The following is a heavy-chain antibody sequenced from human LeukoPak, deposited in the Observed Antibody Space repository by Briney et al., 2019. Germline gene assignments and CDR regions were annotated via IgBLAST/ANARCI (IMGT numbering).Heavy chain of an antibody. CDR1: GYTFTSNG. J-gene: IGHJ4*02. CDR2: ISAYNGQT. Sequence: GASVKVSCKASGYTFTSNGITWVRQAPGQGPEWMGWISAYNGQTNYAQSLQGRVAMTTDTSTSTAYMELRSLRSDDTAVYYCARRSGSGSYIDYWGQGTLVTVSS. CDR3: ARRSGSGSYIDY. V-gene: IGHV1-18*01. D-gene: IGHD3-10*01.